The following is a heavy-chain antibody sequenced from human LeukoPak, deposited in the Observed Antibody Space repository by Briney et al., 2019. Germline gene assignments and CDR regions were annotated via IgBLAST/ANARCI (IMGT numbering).Heavy chain of an antibody. CDR1: GFSFRDYA. CDR2: INGRGTAT. CDR3: LKDFGDFGSSYFCAFDE. J-gene: IGHJ3*01. D-gene: IGHD3-3*01. V-gene: IGHV3-23*01. Sequence: GGSLRFSCEVSGFSFRDYAMAWVRQTPGKGLEWVSAINGRGTATYYANALKGGSTISRDNSKNTLFLQINDLRPDDTALYYCLKDFGDFGSSYFCAFDEWDQGTWLTVS.